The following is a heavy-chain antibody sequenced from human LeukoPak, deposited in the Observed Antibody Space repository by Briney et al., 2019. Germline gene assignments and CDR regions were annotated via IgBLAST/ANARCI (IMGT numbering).Heavy chain of an antibody. CDR3: ATSNYYYMDV. Sequence: SETLSLTCTVSGGSISSSSYYWSWIRQPAGKGLEWIGRIYTSGSTNYNPSLKSRVTISVDTSKNQFSLKLSSVTAADTAVYYCATSNYYYMDVWGKGTTVTISS. CDR2: IYTSGST. CDR1: GGSISSSSYY. J-gene: IGHJ6*03. D-gene: IGHD6-6*01. V-gene: IGHV4-61*02.